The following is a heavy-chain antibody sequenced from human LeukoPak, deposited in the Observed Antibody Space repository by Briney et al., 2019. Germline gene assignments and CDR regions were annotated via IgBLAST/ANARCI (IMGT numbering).Heavy chain of an antibody. D-gene: IGHD3-10*01. CDR2: IYYSGST. CDR3: ARPAPGGYYFDY. Sequence: SETLSLTCTVSGGSISSYYWGWLRQPPGKGLEWIGSIYYSGSTYYNPSLKSRVTISVDTSKNQFSLKLSSVTAADTAVYYCARPAPGGYYFDYWGQGTLVTVSS. V-gene: IGHV4-39*01. CDR1: GGSISSYY. J-gene: IGHJ4*02.